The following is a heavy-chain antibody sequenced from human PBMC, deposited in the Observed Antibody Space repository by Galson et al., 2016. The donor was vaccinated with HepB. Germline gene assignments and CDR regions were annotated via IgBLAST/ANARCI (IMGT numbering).Heavy chain of an antibody. CDR2: ISGYNGNA. J-gene: IGHJ6*02. Sequence: SVKVSCKASDYTFTSYGLSWVRQAPGQGLEWMGWISGYNGNANYAQKFQGRVTMTTDTSTSTAYMELRSLRYDDTAVYYCARDRNSGLYYYYGLDVWGQGTTVTVSS. D-gene: IGHD3-10*01. V-gene: IGHV1-18*01. CDR1: DYTFTSYG. CDR3: ARDRNSGLYYYYGLDV.